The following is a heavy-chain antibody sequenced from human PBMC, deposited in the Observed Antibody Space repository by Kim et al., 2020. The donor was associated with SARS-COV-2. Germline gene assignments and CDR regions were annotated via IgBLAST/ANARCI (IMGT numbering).Heavy chain of an antibody. V-gene: IGHV4-4*09. D-gene: IGHD6-13*01. CDR3: ARTYSSSGDVDY. J-gene: IGHJ4*02. Sequence: NDNPSLKSRVTISVDTSKHQFSLKLSSVTAADTAVYYCARTYSSSGDVDYWGQGTLVTVSS.